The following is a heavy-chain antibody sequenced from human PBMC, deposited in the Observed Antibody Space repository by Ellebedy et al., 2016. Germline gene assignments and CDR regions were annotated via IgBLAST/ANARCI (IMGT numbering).Heavy chain of an antibody. CDR1: GYTFTSYY. CDR3: ATNLNYYDSSGPPSAPSDAFDI. V-gene: IGHV1-46*01. J-gene: IGHJ3*02. Sequence: ASVKVSCKASGYTFTSYYMHWVRQAPGQGLEWMGIINPSGGSTSYAQKFQGRVTMTRDTSTSTVYMELSSLRSEDTAVYYCATNLNYYDSSGPPSAPSDAFDIWGQGTMVTVSS. CDR2: INPSGGST. D-gene: IGHD3-22*01.